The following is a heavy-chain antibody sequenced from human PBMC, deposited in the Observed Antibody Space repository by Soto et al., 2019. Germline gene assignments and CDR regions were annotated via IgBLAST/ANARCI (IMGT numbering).Heavy chain of an antibody. CDR2: ICGSGGST. CDR1: GVTFNIYA. J-gene: IGHJ4*02. CDR3: AKQRIYRQLAFDY. D-gene: IGHD2-15*01. Sequence: LGGALELSCAAFGVTFNIYAISWVPQAPGKGVEWVSAICGSGGSTYYADSVKGRFTISRDNSKNTLYLQMNSLRAEDTAVYYCAKQRIYRQLAFDYWVQGTLVTVSS. V-gene: IGHV3-23*01.